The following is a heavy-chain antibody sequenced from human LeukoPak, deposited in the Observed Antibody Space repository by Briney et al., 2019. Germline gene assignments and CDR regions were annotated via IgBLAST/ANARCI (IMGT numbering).Heavy chain of an antibody. CDR1: GYTFTSYG. D-gene: IGHD6-6*01. J-gene: IGHJ6*03. CDR2: ISAYNGNT. CDR3: AREGGQLVNLAYYYYYMDV. Sequence: ASVKVSCKASGYTFTSYGISWVRQAPGQGLEWMGWISAYNGNTNYAQKLQGRVTMTTDTSTSTAYMELRSLRSDDTAVYYCAREGGQLVNLAYYYYYMDVWGKGTTVTVSS. V-gene: IGHV1-18*01.